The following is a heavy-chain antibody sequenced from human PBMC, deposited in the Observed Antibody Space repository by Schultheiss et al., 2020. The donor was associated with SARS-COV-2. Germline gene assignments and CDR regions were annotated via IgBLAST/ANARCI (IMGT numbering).Heavy chain of an antibody. CDR2: INSDGSST. CDR1: GFTFSSYW. CDR3: ARDGDSGWYIPYYYYGMDV. J-gene: IGHJ6*02. D-gene: IGHD6-19*01. Sequence: GWSLRLSCAASGFTFSSYWMHWVRQAPGKGLVWVSRINSDGSSTSYADSVKGRFTISRDNAKNTLYLQMNSLRAEDTAVYYCARDGDSGWYIPYYYYGMDVWGQGTTVTVSS. V-gene: IGHV3-74*01.